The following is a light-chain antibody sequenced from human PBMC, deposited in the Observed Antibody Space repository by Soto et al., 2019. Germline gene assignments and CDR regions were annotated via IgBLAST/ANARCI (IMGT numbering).Light chain of an antibody. CDR2: KAS. CDR1: QTISSW. CDR3: QHYNSYSEA. J-gene: IGKJ1*01. Sequence: TQSPATVSGSVGDRVTITCRASQTISSWLAWYQQKPGKAPKLLIYKASTLKSGVPSRFSGSGSGTEFTLTISSLQPDDFATYYCQHYNSYSEAFGQGTKVDI. V-gene: IGKV1-5*03.